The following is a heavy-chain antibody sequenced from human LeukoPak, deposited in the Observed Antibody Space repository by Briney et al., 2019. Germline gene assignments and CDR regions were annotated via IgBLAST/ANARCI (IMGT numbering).Heavy chain of an antibody. CDR3: ASYYGSGLFDY. Sequence: GGSLRLSCVASGFTFTSYTMHWVRQGPGKGLEWGASIWYDASRVYYADSVKGQFTISRDNSKNPLYLQMNSLRAEDTAVYYCASYYGSGLFDYWGQGTLVTVSS. CDR1: GFTFTSYT. J-gene: IGHJ4*02. D-gene: IGHD3-10*01. V-gene: IGHV3-30*02. CDR2: IWYDASRV.